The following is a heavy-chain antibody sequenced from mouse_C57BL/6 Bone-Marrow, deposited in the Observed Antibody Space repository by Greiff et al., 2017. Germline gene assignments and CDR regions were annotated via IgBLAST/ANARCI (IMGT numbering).Heavy chain of an antibody. D-gene: IGHD1-1*01. Sequence: EVKLVESEGGLVQPGSSMKLSCTASGFTFSDYYMAWVRQVLEKGLEWVANINYDGSSTYYLESLKSRFIISRDNANNTLYLQLSRLTSEDTATYYGARDYYGSSFGYWGQGTTRTVSS. CDR3: ARDYYGSSFGY. CDR1: GFTFSDYY. V-gene: IGHV5-16*01. J-gene: IGHJ2*01. CDR2: INYDGSST.